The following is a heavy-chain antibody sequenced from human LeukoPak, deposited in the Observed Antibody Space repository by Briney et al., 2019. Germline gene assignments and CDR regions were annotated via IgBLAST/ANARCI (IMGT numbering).Heavy chain of an antibody. CDR3: AKNAMVRGVMTDSFYYMDV. V-gene: IGHV3-23*01. D-gene: IGHD3-10*01. CDR1: GFIFGSYA. CDR2: VSSGGDST. J-gene: IGHJ6*03. Sequence: GGSLRLSCAASGFIFGSYAMIWVRQAPGRGLEWVSGVSSGGDSTYYADSVKGRFTISRDNSKNTVYMHMNNPRVDDTAVYYCAKNAMVRGVMTDSFYYMDVWGKGATVTVSS.